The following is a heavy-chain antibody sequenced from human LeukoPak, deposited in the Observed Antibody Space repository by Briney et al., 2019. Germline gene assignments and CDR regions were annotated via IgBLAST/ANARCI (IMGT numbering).Heavy chain of an antibody. CDR1: GFTFSSYA. CDR3: ARRLDY. V-gene: IGHV3-64*01. Sequence: GGSLRLSCAASGFTFSSYAMHWVRQAPGKGLEYVSAISSNGGSTYYANSVKGRFTISRDNSKNTLYLQMGSLRAEDMAVYYCARRLDYWGQGTLVTVSS. CDR2: ISSNGGST. J-gene: IGHJ4*02.